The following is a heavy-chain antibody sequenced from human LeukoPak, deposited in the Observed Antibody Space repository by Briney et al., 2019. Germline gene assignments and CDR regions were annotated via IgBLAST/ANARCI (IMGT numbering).Heavy chain of an antibody. J-gene: IGHJ4*02. V-gene: IGHV1-2*02. CDR1: VYTFTRYY. CDR3: AGDISPRSGSNY. Sequence: SVKLSFKPSVYTFTRYYIDWVRQAPGQPLEWMGWLNPNGCCTNYAQKFQGRVTMTSETYISTASMELSRLRSDDTAMYYCAGDISPRSGSNYWGQGTVVTVS. CDR2: LNPNGCCT. D-gene: IGHD3-10*01.